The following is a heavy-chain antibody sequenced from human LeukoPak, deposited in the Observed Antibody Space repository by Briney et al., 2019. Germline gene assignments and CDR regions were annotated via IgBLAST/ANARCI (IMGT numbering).Heavy chain of an antibody. J-gene: IGHJ5*02. CDR2: IYYTGST. CDR3: ARGRNDVNIVLMVYASKRFWFDP. Sequence: KPSETLSLTCSVSGGSITNYYWSWIRQPPGKGLEWIGNIYYTGSTNYNSSLKSRVTISVGTSKNQFSLKLSSVTAADTAVYYCARGRNDVNIVLMVYASKRFWFDPWGQGTLVTVSS. D-gene: IGHD2-8*01. V-gene: IGHV4-59*12. CDR1: GGSITNYY.